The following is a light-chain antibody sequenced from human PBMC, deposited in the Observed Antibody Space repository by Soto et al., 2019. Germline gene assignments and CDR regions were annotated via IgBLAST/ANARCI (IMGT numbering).Light chain of an antibody. CDR3: QHYGRSPIT. V-gene: IGKV3-20*01. Sequence: EIVLTQSPGTLSLTPGERATLSCTASPSLNNSFIAWYQQKPGQAPRLLISGASSGATGIPDRFSGSGSATDFTLTTSRLEHEDFALYYCQHYGRSPITFGQGTRLEIK. CDR1: PSLNNSF. CDR2: GAS. J-gene: IGKJ5*01.